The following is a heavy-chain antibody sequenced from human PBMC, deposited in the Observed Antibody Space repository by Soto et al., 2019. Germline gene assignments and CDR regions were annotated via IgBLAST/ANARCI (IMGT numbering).Heavy chain of an antibody. CDR2: IWYDGSNK. D-gene: IGHD2-15*01. CDR1: GFTFSSYG. V-gene: IGHV3-33*01. J-gene: IGHJ6*02. CDR3: ARDQYSAWFIHYYYGMDV. Sequence: ESGGGVVQPGRSLRLSCAASGFTFSSYGMHWVRQAPGKGLEWVAVIWYDGSNKYYADSVKGRFTISRDNSKNTLYLQMNSLRAEDTAVYYCARDQYSAWFIHYYYGMDVWGQGTTVTVSS.